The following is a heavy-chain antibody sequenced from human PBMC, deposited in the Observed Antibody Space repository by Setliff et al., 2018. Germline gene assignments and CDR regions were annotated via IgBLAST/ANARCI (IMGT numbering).Heavy chain of an antibody. V-gene: IGHV3-7*01. D-gene: IGHD1-1*01. CDR3: ARGYPVTFDI. CDR1: GFTFSSYE. J-gene: IGHJ3*02. CDR2: IKQDGSEK. Sequence: GGSLRLSCAASGFTFSSYEMNWVRQAPGKGLEWVANIKQDGSEKYYVDSVKGRFTISRDNAKNSLYLQMNSLRAEDTAVYYCARGYPVTFDIWGQGTMVTVSS.